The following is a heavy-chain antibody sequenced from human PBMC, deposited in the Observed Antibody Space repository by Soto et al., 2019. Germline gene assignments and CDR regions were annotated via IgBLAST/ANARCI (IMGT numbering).Heavy chain of an antibody. V-gene: IGHV3-11*01. CDR2: ITSASSVI. CDR1: GFTFSDYY. Sequence: PVGSLRLSCAASGFTFSDYYMTWVRQAPGKGLEWIATITSASSVIHYADSVKGRFTVSRDNAKQSLYLQMNNLRAEDTALYYCARDYCSKTTCPKYDMEVWGQGTTVTVPS. D-gene: IGHD2-2*01. CDR3: ARDYCSKTTCPKYDMEV. J-gene: IGHJ6*02.